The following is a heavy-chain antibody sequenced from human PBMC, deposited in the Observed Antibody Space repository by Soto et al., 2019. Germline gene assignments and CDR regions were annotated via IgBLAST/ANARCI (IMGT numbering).Heavy chain of an antibody. J-gene: IGHJ4*02. CDR1: GFTFSSYG. Sequence: GGSLRLSCAASGFTFSSYGMLWVRQAPGKGLEWVAVISYDGSNKYYADSVKGRFTISRDNSKNTLYLQMNSLRAEDTAVYYCAKDLATVVTDNFDYWGQGT. V-gene: IGHV3-30*18. CDR2: ISYDGSNK. CDR3: AKDLATVVTDNFDY. D-gene: IGHD4-17*01.